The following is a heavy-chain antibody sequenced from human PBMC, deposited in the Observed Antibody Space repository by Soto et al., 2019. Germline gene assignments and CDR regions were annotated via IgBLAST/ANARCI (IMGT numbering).Heavy chain of an antibody. D-gene: IGHD1-26*01. V-gene: IGHV3-30*18. J-gene: IGHJ4*02. CDR2: MSHDGSKK. CDR1: GFTFSSFG. Sequence: PGGSLRLSCAASGFTFSSFGMLWVRPAPGKGLEWVAIMSHDGSKKYHADSVKGRFTVSRDNSENTLYLQMNSLRPEDTAMYYCAKFQSSAYYWVDFWGQGTLVTVSS. CDR3: AKFQSSAYYWVDF.